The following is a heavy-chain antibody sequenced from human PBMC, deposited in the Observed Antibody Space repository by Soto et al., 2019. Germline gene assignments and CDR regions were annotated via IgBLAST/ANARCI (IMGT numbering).Heavy chain of an antibody. Sequence: ASVKVSCKASGYTFTSYAMHWVRQAPGQRLEWMGWINAGNGNTKYSQKLQGRVTITRDTSASTAYMELSSLRSEDTAVYYCARDFRADCSCGSCHNYYYYYMDVWGKGTTSTAP. CDR1: GYTFTSYA. V-gene: IGHV1-3*01. CDR2: INAGNGNT. CDR3: ARDFRADCSCGSCHNYYYYYMDV. D-gene: IGHD2-15*01. J-gene: IGHJ6*03.